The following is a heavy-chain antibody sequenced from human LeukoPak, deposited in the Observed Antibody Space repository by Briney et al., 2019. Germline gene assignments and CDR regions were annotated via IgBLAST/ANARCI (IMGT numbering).Heavy chain of an antibody. D-gene: IGHD1-26*01. Sequence: GGSLRLSCAASGFTVSSNYMSWVRQAPGKGPEWVSVIYSGGSTYYADSVKGRFTISRDNSKNTLYLQMNSLRAEDTGVYYCARDFRGTLGYCGQGTLVTVSS. CDR2: IYSGGST. J-gene: IGHJ4*02. CDR3: ARDFRGTLGY. V-gene: IGHV3-66*02. CDR1: GFTVSSNY.